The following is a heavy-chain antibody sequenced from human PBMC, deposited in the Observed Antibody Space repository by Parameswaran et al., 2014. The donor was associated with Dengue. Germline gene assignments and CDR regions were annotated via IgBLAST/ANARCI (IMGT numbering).Heavy chain of an antibody. CDR2: ISAYNGNT. CDR3: AREIGSGSYDDY. V-gene: IGHV1-18*01. Sequence: SWVRQAPGQGLEWMGWISAYNGNTNYAQKLQGRVTMTTDTSTSTAYMELRSLRSDDTAVYYCAREIGSGSYDDYWGQGTLVTVSS. D-gene: IGHD1-26*01. J-gene: IGHJ4*02.